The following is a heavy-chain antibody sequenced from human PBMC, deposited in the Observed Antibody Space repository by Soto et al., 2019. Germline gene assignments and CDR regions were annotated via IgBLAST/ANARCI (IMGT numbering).Heavy chain of an antibody. CDR3: VHTYADHAGYYFDF. CDR2: VYWDDDK. J-gene: IGHJ4*02. CDR1: GFSLIDSGVA. V-gene: IGHV2-5*02. Sequence: KESGPPLVKPTQTLTLTCSTSGFSLIDSGVAVGWIRQPPGKALDWLALVYWDDDKRYSPSLRTRLTITRDTSKNQVVLTMTNIDPVDTATYYCVHTYADHAGYYFDFWGQGTLVTVSS.